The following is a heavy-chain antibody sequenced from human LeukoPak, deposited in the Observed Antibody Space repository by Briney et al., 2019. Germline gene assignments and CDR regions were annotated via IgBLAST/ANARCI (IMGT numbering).Heavy chain of an antibody. CDR2: IYYSGTT. CDR3: ARLKGWYSSNWGELWFDP. V-gene: IGHV4-39*01. J-gene: IGHJ5*02. D-gene: IGHD6-19*01. Sequence: SETLSLTCTVSGDSISSSDYYWGWIRQPPGKGLEWIGSIYYSGTTYYNAPLKSRVSVSVDTSKNPFSLKLNSVTAADTAVYYCARLKGWYSSNWGELWFDPWGQGTLVTVSS. CDR1: GDSISSSDYY.